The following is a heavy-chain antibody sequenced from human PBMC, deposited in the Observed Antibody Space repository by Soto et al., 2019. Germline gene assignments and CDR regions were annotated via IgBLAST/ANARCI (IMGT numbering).Heavy chain of an antibody. D-gene: IGHD4-17*01. CDR2: IYSGGRT. Sequence: GGPLRLSCAASEFTVSSNYMSWVRQAPGKGLEWVAVIYSGGRTHYADSVKGRFTISRDNPKNRLYLQMNSLRAEDTAVYYCAREPPVRLRSLSEGYWGQGT. CDR3: AREPPVRLRSLSEGY. J-gene: IGHJ4*02. CDR1: EFTVSSNY. V-gene: IGHV3-53*01.